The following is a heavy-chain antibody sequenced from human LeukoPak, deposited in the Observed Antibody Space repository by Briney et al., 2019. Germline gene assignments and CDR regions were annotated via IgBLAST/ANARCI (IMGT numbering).Heavy chain of an antibody. CDR3: AVPTVDYYYGMDV. CDR2: INHSGIT. J-gene: IGHJ6*02. D-gene: IGHD4-23*01. Sequence: SETLSLTCAVYGGSFSGYYWSWIRQPPGKGLEWTGEINHSGITNYNPSLKSRVTISVDTSKNQFSLKLSSVTAADTAVYYCAVPTVDYYYGMDVWGQGTTVTVSS. CDR1: GGSFSGYY. V-gene: IGHV4-34*01.